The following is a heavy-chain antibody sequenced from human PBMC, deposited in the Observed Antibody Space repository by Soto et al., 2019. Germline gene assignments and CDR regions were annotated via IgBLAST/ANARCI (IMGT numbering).Heavy chain of an antibody. CDR1: GGTFSSYT. CDR2: IIPILGIA. Sequence: SVKVSCKASGGTFSSYTISWVRQAPGQGLEWMGRIIPILGIANYAQKFQGRVTITADKSTSTAYMELSSLRSEDTAVYYCARAKKSGYYYYYMDVWGKGTTVTVSS. J-gene: IGHJ6*03. V-gene: IGHV1-69*02. CDR3: ARAKKSGYYYYYMDV. D-gene: IGHD6-25*01.